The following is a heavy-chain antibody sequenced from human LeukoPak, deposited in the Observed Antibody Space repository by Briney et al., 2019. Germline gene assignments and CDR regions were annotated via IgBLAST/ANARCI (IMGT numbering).Heavy chain of an antibody. D-gene: IGHD3-10*01. CDR1: GYTFTGYY. V-gene: IGHV1-2*02. J-gene: IGHJ4*02. CDR3: ARSRYYYGSGSYYYDY. CDR2: INPNSGGT. Sequence: SVKVSCKASGYTFTGYYMHWVRQAPGQGLEWMGWINPNSGGTSYAQKFQGRVTMTRDTSISTAYMELSRLRSDDTAVYYCARSRYYYGSGSYYYDYWGQGTLVTVSS.